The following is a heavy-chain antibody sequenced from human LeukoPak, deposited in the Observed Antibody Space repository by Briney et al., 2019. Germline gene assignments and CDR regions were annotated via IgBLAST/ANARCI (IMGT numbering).Heavy chain of an antibody. D-gene: IGHD2-15*01. Sequence: GGSLRLSCVASGFSFSSYAMSWVRQAPGKGLEWISTISGSDGSTYFADSVKGRFTFSRDNSKNTLYLQMNSLRAEDTAVYYCAKSWGYCLDYWGQGTLVTVSS. V-gene: IGHV3-23*01. CDR3: AKSWGYCLDY. J-gene: IGHJ4*02. CDR2: ISGSDGST. CDR1: GFSFSSYA.